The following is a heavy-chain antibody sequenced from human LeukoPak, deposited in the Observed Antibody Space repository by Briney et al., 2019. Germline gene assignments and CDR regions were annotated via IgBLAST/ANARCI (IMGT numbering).Heavy chain of an antibody. J-gene: IGHJ6*02. D-gene: IGHD5-12*01. CDR3: AKDQNSGYDNYYYGMDV. CDR2: ISYDGSNK. Sequence: PGGSLRLSCAASGFTFSSYGMHWVRQAPGKGLEWVAVISYDGSNKYYADSVKGRFTISRDNSKNTLYLQMNSLRAEDTAVHYCAKDQNSGYDNYYYGMDVWGQGTTVTVSS. CDR1: GFTFSSYG. V-gene: IGHV3-30*18.